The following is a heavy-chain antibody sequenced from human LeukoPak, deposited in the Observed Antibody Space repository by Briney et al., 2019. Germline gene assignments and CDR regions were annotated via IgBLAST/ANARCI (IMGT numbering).Heavy chain of an antibody. CDR2: VFYSGST. V-gene: IGHV4-39*01. CDR3: ARLDKRVHNTFDI. J-gene: IGHJ3*02. CDR1: GDSISSSSFY. Sequence: PSETLSLTCTVSGDSISSSSFYGAWIRQPPGTGLEYIGSVFYSGSTYYNPSLRSRVTFSVDTSRNQFSLKLTSVTAADTAVYYCARLDKRVHNTFDIWGQGTMVTVSS. D-gene: IGHD3-9*01.